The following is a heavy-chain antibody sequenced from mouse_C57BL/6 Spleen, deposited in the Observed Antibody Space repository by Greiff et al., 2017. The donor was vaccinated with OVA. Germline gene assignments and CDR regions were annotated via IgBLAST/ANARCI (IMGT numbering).Heavy chain of an antibody. V-gene: IGHV1-26*01. D-gene: IGHD1-1*01. Sequence: EVQLQQSGPELVKPGASVKISCKASGYTFTDYYMNWVKQSHGKSLEWIGDINPNNGGTSYNQKFKGKATLTVDKSSSTAYMELRSLTSEDSAVYYCARGGYYGSSQFAYWGQGTLVTVSA. CDR3: ARGGYYGSSQFAY. CDR2: INPNNGGT. J-gene: IGHJ3*01. CDR1: GYTFTDYY.